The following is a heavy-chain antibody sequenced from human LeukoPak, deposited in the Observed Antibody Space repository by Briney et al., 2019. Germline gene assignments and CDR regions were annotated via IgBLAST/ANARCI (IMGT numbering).Heavy chain of an antibody. D-gene: IGHD4-23*01. Sequence: GGSLRLSCAASGFAFSDYVMDWVRQAPGKGLEWVSSISVRGDRTYYPDSVKGRFTISRDNSKHMLYLQMNTLRADDTAIYYCAKDRDYGGNSRGIDYFDYWGQGTLITVSS. CDR3: AKDRDYGGNSRGIDYFDY. CDR1: GFAFSDYV. CDR2: ISVRGDRT. V-gene: IGHV3-23*01. J-gene: IGHJ4*02.